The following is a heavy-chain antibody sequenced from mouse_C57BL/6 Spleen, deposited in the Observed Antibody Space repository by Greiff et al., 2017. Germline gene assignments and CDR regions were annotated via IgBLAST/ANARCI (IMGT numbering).Heavy chain of an antibody. CDR2: VDPYDSYT. V-gene: IGHV1-50*01. D-gene: IGHD4-1*01. Sequence: QVQLQQPGAELVKPGASVKLSCKASGYTFTSYWIQWVKQWPGQGLEWIGEVDPYDSYTNYNQKFKGKATLTVDTSSSKAYMQLSSLTSEDSAVYCCARGTNWDNFDYWGQGTTVTVAS. J-gene: IGHJ2*01. CDR1: GYTFTSYW. CDR3: ARGTNWDNFDY.